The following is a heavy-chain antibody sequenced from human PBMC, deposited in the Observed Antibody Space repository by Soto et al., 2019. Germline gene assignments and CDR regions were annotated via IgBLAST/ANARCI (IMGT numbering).Heavy chain of an antibody. CDR2: IYYSGST. CDR3: ARRRASSSWYGRFAFDI. V-gene: IGHV4-39*01. J-gene: IGHJ3*02. CDR1: GGSISSSSYH. Sequence: PSETLSLTCTVSGGSISSSSYHWGWIRQPPGKGLEWIGSIYYSGSTYYNPSLKSRVTISVDTSKNQFSLKLSSVTAADTAVYYCARRRASSSWYGRFAFDIWGQGTMVTVSS. D-gene: IGHD6-13*01.